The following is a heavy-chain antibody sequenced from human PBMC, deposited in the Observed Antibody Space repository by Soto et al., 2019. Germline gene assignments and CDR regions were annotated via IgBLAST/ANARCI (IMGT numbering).Heavy chain of an antibody. Sequence: SLRLSCAASGFTCSTYAMSWVRQAPGKGLEWVSAISGSGGSTYYADSVKGRFTISLDKSKNQFSLKLSSVTAADTAVYYCARFLFGRVESLLGFDYWGQGTLVTVSS. CDR3: ARFLFGRVESLLGFDY. J-gene: IGHJ4*02. CDR1: GFTCSTYA. D-gene: IGHD3-16*02. V-gene: IGHV3-23*01. CDR2: ISGSGGST.